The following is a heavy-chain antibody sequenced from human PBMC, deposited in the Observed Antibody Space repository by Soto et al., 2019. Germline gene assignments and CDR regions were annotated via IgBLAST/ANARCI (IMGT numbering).Heavy chain of an antibody. CDR2: ISYDGSNK. J-gene: IGHJ4*02. D-gene: IGHD1-26*01. V-gene: IGHV3-30-3*01. Sequence: QVQLVESGGGVVQPGRSLRLSCAASGFTFSSYAMHWVRQAPGKGLEWVAVISYDGSNKYYADSVKGRFTISRDNSKNTLYLQMDRLRAEDTAVYYCARDRVGATNLDYWGQGTLVTVSS. CDR3: ARDRVGATNLDY. CDR1: GFTFSSYA.